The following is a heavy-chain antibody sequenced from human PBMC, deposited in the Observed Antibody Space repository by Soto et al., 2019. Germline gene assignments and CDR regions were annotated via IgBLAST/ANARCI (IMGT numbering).Heavy chain of an antibody. CDR1: GFTFSSYG. V-gene: IGHV3-30*03. D-gene: IGHD3-16*01. J-gene: IGHJ3*02. Sequence: QVQLVESGGGVVQPGRSLRLSCAASGFTFSSYGMHWVRQAPGKGLEWVAVISYDGSNKYYADSVKGRFTISRDNSKNTLYLQMNSLRAEDTAVYYCATDSQGGAFDIFGQGTMVTVSS. CDR2: ISYDGSNK. CDR3: ATDSQGGAFDI.